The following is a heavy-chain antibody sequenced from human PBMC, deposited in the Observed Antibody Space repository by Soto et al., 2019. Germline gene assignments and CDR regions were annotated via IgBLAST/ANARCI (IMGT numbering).Heavy chain of an antibody. CDR1: GFTFSSYG. J-gene: IGHJ4*01. CDR3: ARATYCSGGGCYKSYSVY. V-gene: IGHV3-33*01. Sequence: GGSLRLSCAASGFTFSSYGMHWGRQAPGKGLERVAVIWYDGSNKYYADSVKGRFTISRDNFKNTLYLQMNSLRAEDTAVYYCARATYCSGGGCYKSYSVYWGQGTLVTVSS. CDR2: IWYDGSNK. D-gene: IGHD2-15*01.